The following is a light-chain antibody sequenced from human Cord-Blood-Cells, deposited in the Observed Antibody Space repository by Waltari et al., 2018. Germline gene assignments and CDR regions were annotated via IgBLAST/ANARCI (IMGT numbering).Light chain of an antibody. J-gene: IGKJ1*01. CDR2: GAS. CDR1: QSVSSSY. V-gene: IGKV3-20*01. CDR3: RQYGSSPPGGT. Sequence: EIVLTQSPGTLSLSPGERATLSCRASQSVSSSYLAWYQQKPGQAPRLLIYGASSRATGIPARFSGSGSGTDFTLTISRLEPEDFAVYYCRQYGSSPPGGTFGQGTKVEIK.